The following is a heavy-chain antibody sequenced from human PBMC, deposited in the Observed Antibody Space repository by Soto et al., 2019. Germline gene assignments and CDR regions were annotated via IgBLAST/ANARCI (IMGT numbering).Heavy chain of an antibody. V-gene: IGHV3-23*01. CDR2: ISGNAGST. D-gene: IGHD3-22*01. J-gene: IGHJ6*02. Sequence: VQLLESGGGLVQPGGSLRLSCAASGFTFSKNAMSWVRQAPGKGLEWVSSISGNAGSTYYADSVKGRLTISRDNSKNTLYLQMNSVRAEDTAVYYCAKSRQQLIGYYYYGMDVWGQGTTVTVSS. CDR1: GFTFSKNA. CDR3: AKSRQQLIGYYYYGMDV.